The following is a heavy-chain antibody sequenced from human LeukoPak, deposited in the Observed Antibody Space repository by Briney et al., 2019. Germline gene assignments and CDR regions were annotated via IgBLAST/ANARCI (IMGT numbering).Heavy chain of an antibody. CDR2: ISAYNGNT. CDR1: GYTFTSYG. D-gene: IGHD3-9*01. J-gene: IGHJ4*02. Sequence: GASVKVSCKASGYTFTSYGISWVRQAPGQGLEWMGWISAYNGNTNYAQKLQGRVTMTTDTSTSTAYMELRSLRSDDTAVYYCARDEERYFDWLNPFTGDWGQGTLVTVSS. CDR3: ARDEERYFDWLNPFTGD. V-gene: IGHV1-18*01.